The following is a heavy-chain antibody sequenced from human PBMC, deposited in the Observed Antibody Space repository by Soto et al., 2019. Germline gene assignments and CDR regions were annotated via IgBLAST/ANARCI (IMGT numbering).Heavy chain of an antibody. CDR2: ISHSGIT. V-gene: IGHV4-31*03. Sequence: TLSLTCSVSGGSIPTSGDYWCWIRQHPGKGLEWIGYISHSGITEYNPSLKSRLTLSIDTSKNQFSLEMNSVTAADTAVYDFARVSHGESYGWVDPWVQGSLIT. J-gene: IGHJ5*02. CDR3: ARVSHGESYGWVDP. CDR1: GGSIPTSGDY. D-gene: IGHD4-17*01.